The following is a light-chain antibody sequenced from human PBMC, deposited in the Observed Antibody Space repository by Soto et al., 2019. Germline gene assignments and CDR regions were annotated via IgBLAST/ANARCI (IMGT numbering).Light chain of an antibody. CDR3: AAWDDRLNAVV. V-gene: IGLV1-44*01. CDR1: SSNIGTYT. CDR2: SNN. J-gene: IGLJ2*01. Sequence: QSVLTQSPSASGTPGQRVTISCSGTSSNIGTYTVHWYQQLPGTAPKLRIYSNNQRPSGVPDRFSGSNSGTSASLAISGLQSADEADYYCAAWDDRLNAVVFGGGTKLTVL.